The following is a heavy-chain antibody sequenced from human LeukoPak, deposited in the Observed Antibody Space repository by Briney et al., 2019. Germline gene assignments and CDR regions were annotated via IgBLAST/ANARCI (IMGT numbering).Heavy chain of an antibody. Sequence: SETLSLTCTVSGGSISSYYWSWIRQPAGKGLEWIGRIYTSGSTNYNSSLKSRVTMSVDTSKNQFSLKLSSVTAADTAVYYCARGPGGSSPGDDAFDIWGQGTMVTVSS. D-gene: IGHD6-13*01. CDR3: ARGPGGSSPGDDAFDI. CDR2: IYTSGST. J-gene: IGHJ3*02. V-gene: IGHV4-4*07. CDR1: GGSISSYY.